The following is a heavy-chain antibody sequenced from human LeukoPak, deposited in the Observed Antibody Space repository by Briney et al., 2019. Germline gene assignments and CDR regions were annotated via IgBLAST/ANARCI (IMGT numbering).Heavy chain of an antibody. CDR1: GFTFSGYG. D-gene: IGHD4-17*01. CDR3: ARDLFDYGDYGSFDY. Sequence: PGGSLRLSCAASGFTFSGYGMHWVRQAPGKGLEWVAVIWSDGSNKFYADSVKGRFTISRDNSKNTLYLQMNSLRAEDTAVYYCARDLFDYGDYGSFDYWGQGTLVTVSS. V-gene: IGHV3-33*01. CDR2: IWSDGSNK. J-gene: IGHJ4*02.